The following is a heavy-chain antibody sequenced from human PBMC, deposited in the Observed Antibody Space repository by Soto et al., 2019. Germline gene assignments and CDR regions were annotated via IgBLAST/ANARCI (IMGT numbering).Heavy chain of an antibody. J-gene: IGHJ5*01. CDR2: INPGDSDI. D-gene: IGHD1-26*01. CDR1: GYSFISHW. CDR3: QRTQRSGWYDY. V-gene: IGHV5-51*01. Sequence: RGESLKISCKGSGYSFISHWIAWVRQTPGKGLEWMGIINPGDSDIRYSPSFQGQVTISADKSINTAYLQWSSLKASDTATYYCQRTQRSGWYDYGVHGTLVTVSS.